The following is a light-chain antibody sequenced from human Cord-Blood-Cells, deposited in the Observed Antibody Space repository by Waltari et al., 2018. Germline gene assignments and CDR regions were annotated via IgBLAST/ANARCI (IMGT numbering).Light chain of an antibody. J-gene: IGLJ3*02. V-gene: IGLV2-23*01. CDR3: CSYAGSSTWV. CDR1: SSDVGSYNL. Sequence: QSALPQPASVSGSPGQAITISCTVTSSDVGSYNLVPWYQQPPGKAPKLMIYEGSKRPSGVSNRFSGSKSGNTASLTISGLQAEDEADYYCCSYAGSSTWVFGGGTKLTVL. CDR2: EGS.